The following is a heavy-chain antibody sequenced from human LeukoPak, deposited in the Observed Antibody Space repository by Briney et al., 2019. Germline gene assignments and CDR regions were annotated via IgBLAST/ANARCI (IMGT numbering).Heavy chain of an antibody. CDR3: VRHGSSSSSDYFDY. D-gene: IGHD6-6*01. CDR2: IYYSGST. CDR1: GGSIRSYY. V-gene: IGHV4-59*08. J-gene: IGHJ4*02. Sequence: PSETLSLTCTVSGGSIRSYYWSWIRQPPGKGLEWIGYIYYSGSTNYNPSLKSRVTISINMSKNQFSPILGSVTATDTAVYYCVRHGSSSSSDYFDYWAQGTLVTVSS.